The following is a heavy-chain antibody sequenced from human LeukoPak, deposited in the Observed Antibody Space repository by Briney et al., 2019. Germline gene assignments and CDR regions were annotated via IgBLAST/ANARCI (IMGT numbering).Heavy chain of an antibody. Sequence: SETLSLTCTVSGGSISSYYWSWIRQPPGKGLEWIGYIYYSGSTNYNPSLKSRVTISVDTSKNQFSLKLSSVTAADTAVYYCARDRYCSSTSCLYYYYYGMDVWGQGTTVTVSS. V-gene: IGHV4-59*12. J-gene: IGHJ6*02. CDR1: GGSISSYY. CDR2: IYYSGST. D-gene: IGHD2-2*01. CDR3: ARDRYCSSTSCLYYYYYGMDV.